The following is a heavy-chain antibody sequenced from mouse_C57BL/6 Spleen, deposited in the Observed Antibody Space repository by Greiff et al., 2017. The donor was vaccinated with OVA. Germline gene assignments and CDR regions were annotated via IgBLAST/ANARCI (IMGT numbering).Heavy chain of an antibody. V-gene: IGHV1-22*01. CDR1: GYTFTDYN. D-gene: IGHD4-1*01. CDR2: INPNNGGT. Sequence: VHVKQSGPELVKPGASVKMSCKASGYTFTDYNMHWVKQSHGKSLEWIGYINPNNGGTSYNQKFKGKATLTVNKSSSTAYMELRSLTSEDSAVYYCARRGWDGYFDVWGTGTTVTVSS. J-gene: IGHJ1*03. CDR3: ARRGWDGYFDV.